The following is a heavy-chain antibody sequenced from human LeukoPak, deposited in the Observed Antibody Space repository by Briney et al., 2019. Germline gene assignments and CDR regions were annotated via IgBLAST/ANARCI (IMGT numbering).Heavy chain of an antibody. CDR3: AHRFLLTGYYGIFDY. CDR1: GFSLSTSGVG. V-gene: IGHV2-5*02. D-gene: IGHD3-9*01. J-gene: IGHJ4*02. Sequence: GSGPTLVKPTQTLTLTCTFSGFSLSTSGVGVGWVRQPPGKALEWLALIYWDDDKRYSPSLVGRLTITKDTSANQVVLTMTNMGPVDTATYYCAHRFLLTGYYGIFDYWGQGALVTVSS. CDR2: IYWDDDK.